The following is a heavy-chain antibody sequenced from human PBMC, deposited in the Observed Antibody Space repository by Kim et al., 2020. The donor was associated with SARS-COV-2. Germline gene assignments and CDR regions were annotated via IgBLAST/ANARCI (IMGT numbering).Heavy chain of an antibody. CDR3: ARVSVQYFDY. V-gene: IGHV4-59*01. CDR1: GGSITSNY. CDR2: IYYSGDT. Sequence: ETLSLTCTVSGGSITSNYWSWIRQPPGKGLEWIGFIYYSGDTNHNPSLKSRVTISLDTSKNQFSLKLSSVTAADTAVYYCARVSVQYFDYWGQGTLVTASS. J-gene: IGHJ4*02.